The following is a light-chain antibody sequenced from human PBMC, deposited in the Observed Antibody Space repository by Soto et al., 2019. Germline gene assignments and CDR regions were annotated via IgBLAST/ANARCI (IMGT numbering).Light chain of an antibody. V-gene: IGKV3-15*01. CDR3: QQYKNWPTLT. Sequence: EIVMTQSPATLSVSPGETATLSCRASQSVSYNLAWYQQKPGQGPRLLIYGAFTRATGSPDRFSGSESGTEFTLTISSLQSEDFAVYYCQQYKNWPTLTFGGGTKVEIK. J-gene: IGKJ4*01. CDR2: GAF. CDR1: QSVSYN.